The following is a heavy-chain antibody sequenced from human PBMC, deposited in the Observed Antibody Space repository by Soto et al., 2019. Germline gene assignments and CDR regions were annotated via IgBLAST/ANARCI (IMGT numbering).Heavy chain of an antibody. J-gene: IGHJ5*02. CDR1: GDSISSSTYH. Sequence: PSETLSLTCTVSGDSISSSTYHWCWIRQHPGKGLEWIGSFYSGGSTYYSPSLKGRLIISVDPSKNQFSLKLTSVTAADTAMYYCARPKTIGAAAGKGWFDPWGQGTLVTVSS. CDR2: FYSGGST. CDR3: ARPKTIGAAAGKGWFDP. D-gene: IGHD6-13*01. V-gene: IGHV4-39*01.